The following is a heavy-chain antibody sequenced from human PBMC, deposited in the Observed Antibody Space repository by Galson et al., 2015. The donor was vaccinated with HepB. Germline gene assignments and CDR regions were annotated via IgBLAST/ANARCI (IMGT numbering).Heavy chain of an antibody. CDR1: GVKFDDYA. D-gene: IGHD5-24*01. V-gene: IGHV3-9*01. Sequence: SVRLSCAASGVKFDDYAMHWVRQAPGKGLEWVAGVRCDGVNINHADSVKGRFTISRDNAKNSLYLQMNSLRTEDTALYYCGKVAGVATGQGYTQSWGQGTLVVVSS. CDR3: GKVAGVATGQGYTQS. J-gene: IGHJ1*01. CDR2: VRCDGVNI.